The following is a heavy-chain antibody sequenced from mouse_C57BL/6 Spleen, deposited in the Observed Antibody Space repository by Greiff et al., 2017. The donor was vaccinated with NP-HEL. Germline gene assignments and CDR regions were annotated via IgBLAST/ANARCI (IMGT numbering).Heavy chain of an antibody. J-gene: IGHJ2*01. Sequence: QVQLKQPGAELVKPGASVKLSCKASGYTFTSYWMHWVKQRPIQGLEWIGNIDPSDSETHYNQKFKDKATLTVDKSSSTAYMQLSSLTSEDSAVYYCARGGPFFDYWGQGTTLTVSS. CDR3: ARGGPFFDY. D-gene: IGHD3-3*01. CDR1: GYTFTSYW. V-gene: IGHV1-52*01. CDR2: IDPSDSET.